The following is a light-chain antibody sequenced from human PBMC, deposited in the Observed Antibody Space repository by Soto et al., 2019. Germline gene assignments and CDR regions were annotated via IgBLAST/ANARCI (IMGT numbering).Light chain of an antibody. Sequence: QSALTQPASVSGSPGHSITISCPGTSSDVGGYNYVSWYQQHPGKAPKFMIYDVSNRPSGVSNRFSGSKSGNTASLTISGLQAEDGADYYCSSYTTSNTRQIVFGTGTKVTVL. CDR1: SSDVGGYNY. J-gene: IGLJ1*01. CDR2: DVS. V-gene: IGLV2-14*01. CDR3: SSYTTSNTRQIV.